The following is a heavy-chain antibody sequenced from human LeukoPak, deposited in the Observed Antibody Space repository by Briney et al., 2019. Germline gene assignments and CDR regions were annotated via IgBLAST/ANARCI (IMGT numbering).Heavy chain of an antibody. CDR3: AKDLNSRHCSSTSCYTLAYYYYGMDV. V-gene: IGHV3-43*01. CDR1: GFTFDDYT. CDR2: ISWDGGST. D-gene: IGHD2-2*02. J-gene: IGHJ6*02. Sequence: GRSLRLSCAASGFTFDDYTMHWVRQAPGKGLEWVSLISWDGGSTYYADSVKGRLTISRDNSKNSLYLQMNSLRTEDTALYYCAKDLNSRHCSSTSCYTLAYYYYGMDVWGQGTTVTVSS.